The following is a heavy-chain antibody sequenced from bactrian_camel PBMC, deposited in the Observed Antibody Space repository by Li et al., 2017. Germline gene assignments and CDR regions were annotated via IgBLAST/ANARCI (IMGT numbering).Heavy chain of an antibody. D-gene: IGHD4*01. J-gene: IGHJ6*01. CDR1: GDNEEGYS. CDR2: FNRGADST. V-gene: IGHV3S31*01. CDR3: AADSSATRPFGY. Sequence: QLVESGGGLVQPGGSLTLSCTASGDNEEGYSMAWFRQVPGKKREWLSGFNRGADSTYVADSVKGRFTISRDSAKNELYLQMNSLKPEDTAVYYCAADSSATRPFGYWGQGTQVTVS.